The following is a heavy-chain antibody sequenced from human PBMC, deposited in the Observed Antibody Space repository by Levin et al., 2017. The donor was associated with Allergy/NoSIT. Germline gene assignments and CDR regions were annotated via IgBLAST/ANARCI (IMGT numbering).Heavy chain of an antibody. V-gene: IGHV1-2*02. CDR1: AYTFTGHY. J-gene: IGHJ4*02. Sequence: ASVKVSCKVSAYTFTGHYMHWVRQAPGQGLEWIGWINPNSGGTNYAQKLQGRVTMTSDTSISTAYMELSSLRYDDTAVYYCAREISSSWFDYWGQGTLVTVSS. CDR3: AREISSSWFDY. CDR2: INPNSGGT. D-gene: IGHD6-13*01.